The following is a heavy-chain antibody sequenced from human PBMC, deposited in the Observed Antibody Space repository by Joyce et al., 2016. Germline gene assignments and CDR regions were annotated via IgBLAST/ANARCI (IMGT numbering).Heavy chain of an antibody. Sequence: QVQLVQSGPEVKKPGATVRVSCKASGYNFALHGIAWVRQGPGQGLEWRGWISTHNDGRNYAQKFQGRVTMTTDTSTTTAYMEVRSLGFDDTAVYYCARVRGSDYGGHCYRYGMDVWGQGTTVTVSS. J-gene: IGHJ6*02. CDR1: GYNFALHG. CDR2: ISTHNDGR. D-gene: IGHD4-23*01. V-gene: IGHV1-18*04. CDR3: ARVRGSDYGGHCYRYGMDV.